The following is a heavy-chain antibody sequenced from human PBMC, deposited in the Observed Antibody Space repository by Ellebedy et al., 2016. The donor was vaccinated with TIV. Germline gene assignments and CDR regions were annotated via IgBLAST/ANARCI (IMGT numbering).Heavy chain of an antibody. D-gene: IGHD2-21*02. J-gene: IGHJ4*02. CDR2: IIPIFGTA. Sequence: SVKVSCXASGGTFSSYAISWVRQAPGQGLEWMGGIIPIFGTANYAQKFQGRVTITADKSTSTAYMELSSLRSEDTAVYYCATRLHGGSYFDYWGQGTLVTVSS. CDR3: ATRLHGGSYFDY. CDR1: GGTFSSYA. V-gene: IGHV1-69*06.